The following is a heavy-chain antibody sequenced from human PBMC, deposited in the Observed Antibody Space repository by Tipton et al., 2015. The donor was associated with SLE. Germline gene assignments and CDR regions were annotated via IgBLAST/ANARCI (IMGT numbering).Heavy chain of an antibody. D-gene: IGHD3-22*01. J-gene: IGHJ4*02. CDR1: GGSFSGYY. Sequence: TLSLTCAVYGGSFSGYYWSWIRQPPGKGLEWIGYIYYSGSTYYNPSLKSRVTISVDTSKNQFSLKLSSVTAADTAVYYCARDSPYDSSGYYSDYWGQGTQVTVSS. CDR2: IYYSGST. CDR3: ARDSPYDSSGYYSDY. V-gene: IGHV4-34*01.